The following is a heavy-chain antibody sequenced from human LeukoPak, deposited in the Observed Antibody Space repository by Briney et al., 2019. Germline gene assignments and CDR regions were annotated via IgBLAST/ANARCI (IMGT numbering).Heavy chain of an antibody. CDR3: ARGTSGYSSGGLDY. Sequence: GASVTVSCKASGYTFTAYYIHWLRQAPGQGLEWMGWINPNSGATSYAQKFQGRVTMTRDMSTSTVYMELSSLRSEDTAVYYCARGTSGYSSGGLDYWGQGTLVTVSS. CDR2: INPNSGAT. V-gene: IGHV1-2*02. CDR1: GYTFTAYY. J-gene: IGHJ4*02. D-gene: IGHD6-19*01.